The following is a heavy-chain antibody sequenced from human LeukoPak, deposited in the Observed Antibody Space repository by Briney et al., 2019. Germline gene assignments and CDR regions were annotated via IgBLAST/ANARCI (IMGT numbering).Heavy chain of an antibody. J-gene: IGHJ5*02. CDR3: ARQYYFGSSNLFDP. Sequence: PSETLSLTCTVSGGSMSSYYWSWIRQPPGKGLEWIGYIYYSGGTKYNPSLKGRVTISVDTSDNQVSLRLTSVTAADTAVYYCARQYYFGSSNLFDPWGQGTLVTVSS. CDR1: GGSMSSYY. V-gene: IGHV4-59*08. D-gene: IGHD2/OR15-2a*01. CDR2: IYYSGGT.